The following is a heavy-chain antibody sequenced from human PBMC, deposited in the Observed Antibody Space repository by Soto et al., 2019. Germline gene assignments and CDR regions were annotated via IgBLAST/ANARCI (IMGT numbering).Heavy chain of an antibody. CDR3: ARADSNTIFGVVPAFDI. Sequence: VQLVESGGGLVQPGGSLRLSCAASGFTFSSYDMHWVRQATGKGLEWVSAIGTAGDTYYPGSVKGRFTISRENAKNSLYLQMNSLRAEDTAVYYCARADSNTIFGVVPAFDIWGQETMVTVSS. V-gene: IGHV3-13*01. J-gene: IGHJ3*02. CDR2: IGTAGDT. D-gene: IGHD3-3*01. CDR1: GFTFSSYD.